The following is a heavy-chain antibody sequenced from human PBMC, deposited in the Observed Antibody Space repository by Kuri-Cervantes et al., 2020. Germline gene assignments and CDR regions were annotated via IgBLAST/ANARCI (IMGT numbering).Heavy chain of an antibody. CDR3: ARLYRYEYAFDI. V-gene: IGHV4-34*01. CDR2: INHSGST. CDR1: GFTVSSNY. Sequence: GSLRLSCAASGFTVSSNYMSWVRQPPGKGLEWIGEINHSGSTNYNPSLKSRVTISVDTSKNQFSLKLSSVTAADTAVYYCARLYRYEYAFDIWGQGTMVTVSS. J-gene: IGHJ3*02. D-gene: IGHD5-12*01.